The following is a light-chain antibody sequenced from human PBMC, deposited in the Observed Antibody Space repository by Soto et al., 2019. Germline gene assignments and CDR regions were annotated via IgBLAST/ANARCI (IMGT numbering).Light chain of an antibody. CDR2: GAS. CDR3: HQYGSPQYT. CDR1: QSVSSSY. J-gene: IGKJ2*01. V-gene: IGKV3-20*01. Sequence: EIVLTQSPGTLSLSPGERATLSCRASQSVSSSYLAWYQQKPGQAPRLLIYGASSRATGIPDRFSGSGSGTDFTLTISRLEPEDFAVYYFHQYGSPQYTFGQGTKLEIK.